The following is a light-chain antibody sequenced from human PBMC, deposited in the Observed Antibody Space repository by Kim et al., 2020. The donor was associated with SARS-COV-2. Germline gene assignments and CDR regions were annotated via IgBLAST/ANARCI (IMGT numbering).Light chain of an antibody. CDR3: QQFNNHPLT. CDR1: QGLSSA. V-gene: IGKV1D-13*01. J-gene: IGKJ4*01. CDR2: DAS. Sequence: ATVGDTGTITCRASQGLSSALAWYQQKSGKAPKLLIYDASSLQSGVPSRFSGSGSGTDFTLTISSLQPEDFATYYCQQFNNHPLTFGGGTKVDIK.